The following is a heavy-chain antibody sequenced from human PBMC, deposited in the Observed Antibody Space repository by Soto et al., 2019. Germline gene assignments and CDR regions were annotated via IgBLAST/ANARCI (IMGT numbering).Heavy chain of an antibody. Sequence: ASVKVSCKASGYTFTSYYMHWVRQAPGQGLEWMGIINPSGGSTSYAQKFQGRVTMTRDTSTSTVYMELSSLRSEDTAVYYCACKGGVEGPYPYYYYGMDVWGQGTTVTVSS. J-gene: IGHJ6*02. V-gene: IGHV1-46*01. CDR3: ACKGGVEGPYPYYYYGMDV. CDR1: GYTFTSYY. CDR2: INPSGGST. D-gene: IGHD2-2*02.